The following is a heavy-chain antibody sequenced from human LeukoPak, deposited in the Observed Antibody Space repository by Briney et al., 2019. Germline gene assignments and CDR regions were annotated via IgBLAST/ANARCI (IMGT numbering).Heavy chain of an antibody. CDR1: GGSICSSSYY. Sequence: PSETLSLTCTVSGGSICSSSYYWGWIRQPPGKGLEWIGSVYYTGASYYNPSLKSRVTISIDTSKNHFSLNLTSVTAADTAVYYCARGAPPQNWGQGALVTVSS. V-gene: IGHV4-39*07. J-gene: IGHJ4*02. CDR2: VYYTGAS. CDR3: ARGAPPQN.